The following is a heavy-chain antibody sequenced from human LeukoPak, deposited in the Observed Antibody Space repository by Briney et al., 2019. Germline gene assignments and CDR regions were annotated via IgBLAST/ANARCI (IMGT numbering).Heavy chain of an antibody. Sequence: SETLSLTCSVSDDSITIYYWTWIRQPPGKGLEWIGYIDHTGTTNYNPSLNSRVTISRDTSKNHFSLQLSSVTAADTAAYFCARGRVSSSTWHSTYYYYFYMDVWGKGTTVTVSS. V-gene: IGHV4-59*01. CDR2: IDHTGTT. CDR1: DDSITIYY. J-gene: IGHJ6*03. CDR3: ARGRVSSSTWHSTYYYYFYMDV. D-gene: IGHD4-11*01.